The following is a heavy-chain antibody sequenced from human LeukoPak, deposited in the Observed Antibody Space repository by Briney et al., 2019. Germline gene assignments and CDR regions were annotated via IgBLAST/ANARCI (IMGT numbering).Heavy chain of an antibody. V-gene: IGHV4-34*01. J-gene: IGHJ4*02. Sequence: SETLSLTCAVYGGSFSGYYWSWIRQPPGKGLEWIGEINHSGSTNYNPSLKSRVTISVDTSKNQFSLKLSSVTAADTAVYYCARGRRTISGVVIRAGFDYWGQGTLVTVSS. CDR1: GGSFSGYY. CDR3: ARGRRTISGVVIRAGFDY. CDR2: INHSGST. D-gene: IGHD3-3*01.